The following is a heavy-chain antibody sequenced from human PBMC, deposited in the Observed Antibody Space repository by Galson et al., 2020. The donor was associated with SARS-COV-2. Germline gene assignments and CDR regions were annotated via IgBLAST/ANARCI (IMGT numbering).Heavy chain of an antibody. CDR3: ARLATAYDY. Sequence: GGSLRLSCAASGFTFSSYSINWVRQAPGKGKEWVSSISSGSSYIYYADSVKGRLTISRDNAKNSLYLQMNSLRAEDTAVYYCARLATAYDYWGQGTLVTVSS. V-gene: IGHV3-21*01. D-gene: IGHD5-18*01. CDR1: GFTFSSYS. CDR2: ISSGSSYI. J-gene: IGHJ4*02.